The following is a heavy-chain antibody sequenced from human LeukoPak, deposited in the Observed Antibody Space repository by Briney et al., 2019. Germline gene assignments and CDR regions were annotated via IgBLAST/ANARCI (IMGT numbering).Heavy chain of an antibody. CDR1: GGSISRSSYY. CDR3: ARDRIGGSYYGAFDI. Sequence: SETLSLTCTVSGGSISRSSYYWGWIRQPPGKGLEWIGSIYYSGSTYYNPSLKSRVTISVDTSKNQFSLKLSSVTAADTAVYYCARDRIGGSYYGAFDIWGQGTMVTVSA. J-gene: IGHJ3*02. D-gene: IGHD1-26*01. V-gene: IGHV4-39*07. CDR2: IYYSGST.